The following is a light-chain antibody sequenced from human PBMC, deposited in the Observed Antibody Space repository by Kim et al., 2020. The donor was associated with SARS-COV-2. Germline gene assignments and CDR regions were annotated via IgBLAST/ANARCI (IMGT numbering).Light chain of an antibody. CDR2: DVS. CDR1: ISDVGNYNY. V-gene: IGLV2-11*01. J-gene: IGLJ3*02. Sequence: QSALTQPRSVSGSPGHSVTISCTGSISDVGNYNYVSWYQQHPGKAPKLMIYDVSERPSGVPDRFSGSKSGNTASLTISGLQAEDEADYYCCSYAGTYSWVFGGGTQLTV. CDR3: CSYAGTYSWV.